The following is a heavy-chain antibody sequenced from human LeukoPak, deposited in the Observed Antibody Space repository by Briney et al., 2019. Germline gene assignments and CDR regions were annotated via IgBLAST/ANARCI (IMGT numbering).Heavy chain of an antibody. CDR3: AQEQSSRGWSLGAFDI. CDR2: ISVSGGST. D-gene: IGHD6-19*01. Sequence: PGGSLRLSCAASGFTFSSYAMSWVRQAPGKGLEWVSGISVSGGSTYYADSVKGRFTISRDNSKNTLYLQMSSLRADDTCLYCCAQEQSSRGWSLGAFDIWGQGKMVTVSS. CDR1: GFTFSSYA. V-gene: IGHV3-23*01. J-gene: IGHJ3*02.